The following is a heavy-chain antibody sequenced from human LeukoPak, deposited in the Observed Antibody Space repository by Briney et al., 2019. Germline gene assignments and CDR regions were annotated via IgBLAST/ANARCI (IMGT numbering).Heavy chain of an antibody. V-gene: IGHV4-61*02. J-gene: IGHJ4*02. CDR3: AREGGISSGYFDY. CDR1: GGSISSGSHY. CDR2: ISKSGST. D-gene: IGHD6-6*01. Sequence: SETLSLTCTVSGGSISSGSHYWSWIRQSAGKGLEWIGRISKSGSTHHNPSLKSRVSISVDTSKNQFSLRLNSVTAADTAVYFCAREGGISSGYFDYWGQGTLVTVSS.